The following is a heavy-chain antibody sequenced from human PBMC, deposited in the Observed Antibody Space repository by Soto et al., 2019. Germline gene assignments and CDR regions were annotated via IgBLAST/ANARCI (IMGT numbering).Heavy chain of an antibody. J-gene: IGHJ6*02. D-gene: IGHD5-18*01. V-gene: IGHV1-46*03. CDR2: INPSGGST. CDR1: GYTFTSHY. CDR3: AHRGYSYGFGYYGMDV. Sequence: ASVKVSCKASGYTFTSHYMPWVRQAPGQGLEWMGIINPSGGSTSYAQKFQGRVTMTRDTSTSTVYMELSSLRSEDTAVYYCAHRGYSYGFGYYGMDVWGQGTTVTVSS.